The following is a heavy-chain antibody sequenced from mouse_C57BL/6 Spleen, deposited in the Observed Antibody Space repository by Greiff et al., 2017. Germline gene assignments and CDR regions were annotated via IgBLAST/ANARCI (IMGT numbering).Heavy chain of an antibody. V-gene: IGHV6-6*01. Sequence: EVMLVESGGGLVQPGGSMKLSCAASGFTFSDAWMDWVRQSPEKGLEWVAEIRNKANNHATYYAESVKGRFTISRDDSKSSVYLQMNSLRAEDTGIYYCTSKLGRGGYFDVWGTGTTVTVSS. CDR2: IRNKANNHAT. CDR1: GFTFSDAW. J-gene: IGHJ1*03. D-gene: IGHD4-1*01. CDR3: TSKLGRGGYFDV.